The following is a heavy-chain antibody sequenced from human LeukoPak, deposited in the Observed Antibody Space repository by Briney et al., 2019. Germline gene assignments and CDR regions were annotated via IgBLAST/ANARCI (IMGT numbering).Heavy chain of an antibody. D-gene: IGHD6-19*01. J-gene: IGHJ3*02. Sequence: SETLSLTCTVSGGSISSGDYYWSWIRQPPGKGLEWIGYIYYSGSTNYNPSLKSRVTISVDTSKNQFSLKLSSVTAADTAVYYCARDLRQWGPAPSQALDFDIWGQGTMVTVSS. V-gene: IGHV4-61*08. CDR2: IYYSGST. CDR1: GGSISSGDYY. CDR3: ARDLRQWGPAPSQALDFDI.